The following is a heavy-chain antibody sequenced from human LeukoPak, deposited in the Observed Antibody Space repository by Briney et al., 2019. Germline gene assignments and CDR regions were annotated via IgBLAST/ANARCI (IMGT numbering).Heavy chain of an antibody. CDR3: ARGTVTRWLNWFDP. V-gene: IGHV4-4*07. Sequence: PSETLSLTCTVSGGSINSYYWSWIRQPAGKGLEWIGHIYTSGSTNYNPSLKSRVTMSVDTSKNQFSLKLSSVTAADTAIYYCARGTVTRWLNWFDPWGQGTLVTASS. D-gene: IGHD4-17*01. CDR2: IYTSGST. J-gene: IGHJ5*02. CDR1: GGSINSYY.